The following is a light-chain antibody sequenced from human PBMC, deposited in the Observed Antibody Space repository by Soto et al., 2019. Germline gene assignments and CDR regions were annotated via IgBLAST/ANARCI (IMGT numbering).Light chain of an antibody. CDR2: EVS. Sequence: DIVLTQPPLSLSVTPGQPASISCKPSQSLLHSDVKTYLYWYLQKPGHPPQLMIYEVSNRFSGVPDRFSGSGSGTDFTLTISSLEPEDFAVYYCHQRQYWPPNTFCQGTRLEIK. CDR1: QSLLHSDVKTY. J-gene: IGKJ5*01. CDR3: HQRQYWPPNT. V-gene: IGKV2D-29*01.